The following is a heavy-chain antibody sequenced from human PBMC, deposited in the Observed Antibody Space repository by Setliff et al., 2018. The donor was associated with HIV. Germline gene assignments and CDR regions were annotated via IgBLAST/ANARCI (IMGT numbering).Heavy chain of an antibody. V-gene: IGHV1-8*02. CDR1: GYTFINYD. J-gene: IGHJ4*02. CDR2: MNPNSSNS. Sequence: ASVKVSCKTSGYTFINYDINWVRQSTGQGLEWMGWMNPNSSNSGYAQNFQGRVTMTLDTSISTAYMELSSLTSEDTAVYFCARDRSPTVAGTFGYWGQGTLVTVS. D-gene: IGHD6-19*01. CDR3: ARDRSPTVAGTFGY.